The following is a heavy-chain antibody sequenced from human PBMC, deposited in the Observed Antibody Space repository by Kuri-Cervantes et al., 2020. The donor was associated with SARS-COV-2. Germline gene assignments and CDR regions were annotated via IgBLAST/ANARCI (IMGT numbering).Heavy chain of an antibody. Sequence: GSLRLSCTVSGGSISSYYWSWIRQPPGKGLEWIGYIYYSGSTNYNPSLKSRVTISVDTSKNQFSLKLSSVTAADTAVYYCARGPTDYYGSGSYSDYYYYYGMDVRGQGTTVTVSS. CDR3: ARGPTDYYGSGSYSDYYYYYGMDV. CDR2: IYYSGST. D-gene: IGHD3-10*01. CDR1: GGSISSYY. J-gene: IGHJ6*02. V-gene: IGHV4-59*01.